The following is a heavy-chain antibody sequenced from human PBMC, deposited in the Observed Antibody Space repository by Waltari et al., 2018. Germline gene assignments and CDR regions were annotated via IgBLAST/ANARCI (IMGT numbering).Heavy chain of an antibody. CDR1: GYSIRSGYY. Sequence: QVQLQESGPGLVKPSETLSLTCAVSGYSIRSGYYWGWLRPPPGRGLGWSGSIYHSGSTYYNPSLKSRVTISVDTSKNQFSLKLSSVTAADTAVYYCARQTPQWELLPVYYYGMDVWGQGTTVTVSS. V-gene: IGHV4-38-2*01. J-gene: IGHJ6*02. CDR3: ARQTPQWELLPVYYYGMDV. CDR2: IYHSGST. D-gene: IGHD1-26*01.